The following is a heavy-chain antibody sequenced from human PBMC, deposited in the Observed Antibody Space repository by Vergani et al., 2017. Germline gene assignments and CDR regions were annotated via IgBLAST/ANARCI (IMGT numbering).Heavy chain of an antibody. J-gene: IGHJ6*03. CDR3: ARGSRGYYYYMDV. CDR2: ISYDGSNK. Sequence: QVQLVESRGGVVQPGRSLRLSCAASGFTFSSYAMHWVRQAPGKGLEWVAVISYDGSNKYYADSVKGRFTISRDNSKNTLYLQMNSLRAEDTAVYYCARGSRGYYYYMDVWGKGTTVTVSS. D-gene: IGHD3-10*01. V-gene: IGHV3-30-3*01. CDR1: GFTFSSYA.